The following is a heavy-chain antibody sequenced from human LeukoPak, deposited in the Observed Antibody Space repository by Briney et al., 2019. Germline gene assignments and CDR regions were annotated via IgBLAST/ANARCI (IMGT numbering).Heavy chain of an antibody. CDR1: GFTFYDYA. J-gene: IGHJ4*02. V-gene: IGHV3-43*02. Sequence: GGSLRLSCAASGFTFYDYAMHWVRQGPGKGLEWVSAISGGGGSTYYADSVKGRFTISRDNSKNSLYLQMNSLRTADTALYYCAKGSSWFDYWGQGTLVTVSS. D-gene: IGHD6-13*01. CDR3: AKGSSWFDY. CDR2: ISGGGGST.